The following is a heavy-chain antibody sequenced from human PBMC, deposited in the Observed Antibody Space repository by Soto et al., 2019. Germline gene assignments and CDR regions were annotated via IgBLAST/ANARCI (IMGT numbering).Heavy chain of an antibody. CDR2: IWYDGSNK. CDR3: MTDFQAF. V-gene: IGHV3-33*01. Sequence: GSLRLSCAASGFTFNSYGMHWVRQAPGKGLEWVAVIWYDGSNKYYADSVKGRFTISRDNSKSTLYLQMNSLRAEDTAVYYCMTDFQAFWGQGTLVTVSS. J-gene: IGHJ4*02. CDR1: GFTFNSYG.